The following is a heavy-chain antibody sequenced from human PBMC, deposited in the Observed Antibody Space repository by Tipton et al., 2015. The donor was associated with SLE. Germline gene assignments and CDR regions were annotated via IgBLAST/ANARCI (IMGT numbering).Heavy chain of an antibody. CDR2: FNHTGST. D-gene: IGHD5-18*01. J-gene: IGHJ6*03. Sequence: TLSLTCAVYRGSFSGYSWTWIRQSPGRGLEWIGEFNHTGSTNYNPSLKSRATISVDTSKNQLSLKLTSVTAADTAVYYCAREAVMVSRLYYYSHMDVWGKGTTVTISS. CDR3: AREAVMVSRLYYYSHMDV. CDR1: RGSFSGYS. V-gene: IGHV4-34*01.